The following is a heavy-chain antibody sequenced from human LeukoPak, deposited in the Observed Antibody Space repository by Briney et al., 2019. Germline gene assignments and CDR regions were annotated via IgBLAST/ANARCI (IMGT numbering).Heavy chain of an antibody. V-gene: IGHV4-39*07. Sequence: SETLSLTCTVSGGSISSSSYYWGWIRQPPGKGLEWIGSIYYSGSTYYNPSLKSRVSISADTSKNQFSLKLTSVTAADTAVYYCAREGSQWPKPINWGQGTLVTVSS. CDR1: GGSISSSSYY. CDR3: AREGSQWPKPIN. J-gene: IGHJ4*02. D-gene: IGHD6-19*01. CDR2: IYYSGST.